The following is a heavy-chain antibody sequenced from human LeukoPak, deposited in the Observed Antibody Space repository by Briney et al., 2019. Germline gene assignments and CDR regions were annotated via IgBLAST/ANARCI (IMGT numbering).Heavy chain of an antibody. Sequence: SVKVSCKASGGTFSSYAISWVRQAPGQGLEWMGRIIPIFGIANYAQKFQGRVTITADKSTSTAYMELSSLRSEDTAVYYCASQVDSSGYYSNFDYWGQGTLVTVSS. J-gene: IGHJ4*02. CDR2: IIPIFGIA. CDR1: GGTFSSYA. V-gene: IGHV1-69*04. CDR3: ASQVDSSGYYSNFDY. D-gene: IGHD3-22*01.